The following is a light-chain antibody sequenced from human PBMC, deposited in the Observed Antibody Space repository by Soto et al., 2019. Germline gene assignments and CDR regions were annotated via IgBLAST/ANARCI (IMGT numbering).Light chain of an antibody. CDR1: QSVSRN. CDR2: GAS. Sequence: EILLTQSPGTLSLSPGERATLSCRASQSVSRNLAWYQQKPGQAPRLLIYGASTRATGIPARFSGSGSGTEFTLTINSLQPEEVESYYCQKYDSDLETFGQGTKVDIK. J-gene: IGKJ1*01. CDR3: QKYDSDLET. V-gene: IGKV3-15*01.